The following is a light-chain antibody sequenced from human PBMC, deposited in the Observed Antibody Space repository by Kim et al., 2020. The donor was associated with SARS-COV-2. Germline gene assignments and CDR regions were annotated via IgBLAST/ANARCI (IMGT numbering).Light chain of an antibody. CDR1: ALPKNF. J-gene: IGLJ2*01. Sequence: SYELTQPPSVSVSPGQTARITCSGDALPKNFAYWYQQKSGQAPVLVIYEDTKRPSGIPKRFSGSSSGTMATLTVSGAQVEDEADYYCYSTDICRNAVFGG. CDR3: YSTDICRNAV. CDR2: EDT. V-gene: IGLV3-10*01.